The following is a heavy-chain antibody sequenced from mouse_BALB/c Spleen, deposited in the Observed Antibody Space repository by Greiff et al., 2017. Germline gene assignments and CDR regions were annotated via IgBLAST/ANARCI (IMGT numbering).Heavy chain of an antibody. Sequence: VQLQQPGAELVRPGASVKLSCKASGYTFTSYWINWVKQRPGQGLEWIGNIYPSDSYTNYNQKFKDKATLTVDKSSSTAYMQLSSPTSEDSAVYYCTRHYGSSYEAMDYWGQGTSVTVSS. CDR2: IYPSDSYT. CDR1: GYTFTSYW. D-gene: IGHD1-1*01. V-gene: IGHV1-69*02. CDR3: TRHYGSSYEAMDY. J-gene: IGHJ4*01.